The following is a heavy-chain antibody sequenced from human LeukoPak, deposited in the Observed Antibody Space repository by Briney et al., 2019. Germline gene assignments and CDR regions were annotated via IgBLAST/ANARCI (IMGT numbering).Heavy chain of an antibody. CDR3: ARGPNYYDSSGYFEFDY. CDR1: GGSISSYS. D-gene: IGHD3-22*01. CDR2: IYSSGST. Sequence: LPETLSLTCTVSGGSISSYSWSCIRQPAGKGLEWIGRIYSSGSTNYSPSLKSRVTMSVDTSKNQFSLKLRSVTAADTAVYYCARGPNYYDSSGYFEFDYWGQGTLVTVSS. J-gene: IGHJ4*02. V-gene: IGHV4-4*07.